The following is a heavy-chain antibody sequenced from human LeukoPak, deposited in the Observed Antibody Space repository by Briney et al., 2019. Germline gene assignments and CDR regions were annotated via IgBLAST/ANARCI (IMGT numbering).Heavy chain of an antibody. CDR3: ARDRRIAVPAAMGTRAFDI. CDR1: GYTFTSYG. J-gene: IGHJ3*02. V-gene: IGHV1-18*01. D-gene: IGHD2-2*01. Sequence: ASVKVSCKASGYTFTSYGISWVRQAPGQGLEWMGWISAYNGNTNYAQKLQGRVTMTTDTSTSTAYMELRSLRSDDTAVYYCARDRRIAVPAAMGTRAFDIWGQGTVVTVSS. CDR2: ISAYNGNT.